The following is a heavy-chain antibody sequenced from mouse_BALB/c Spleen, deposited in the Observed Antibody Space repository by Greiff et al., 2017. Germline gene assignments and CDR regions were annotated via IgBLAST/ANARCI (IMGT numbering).Heavy chain of an antibody. CDR1: GFTFSSYG. CDR3: ARQGDYRYPFAY. Sequence: EVNVVESGGDLVKPGGSLKLSCAASGFTFSSYGMSWVRQTPDKRLEWVATISSGGSYTYYPDSVKGRFTISRDNAKNTLYLQMSSLKSEDTAMYYCARQGDYRYPFAYWGQGTLVTVSA. D-gene: IGHD2-14*01. J-gene: IGHJ3*01. CDR2: ISSGGSYT. V-gene: IGHV5-6*01.